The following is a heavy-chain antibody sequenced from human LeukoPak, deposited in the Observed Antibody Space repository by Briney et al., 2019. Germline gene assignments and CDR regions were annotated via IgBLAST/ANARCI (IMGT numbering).Heavy chain of an antibody. Sequence: GGSLRLSCAASGFTFEDSGMHWVRHAPGKGLEWVSGTSWNGGSIGYADSVKGRFTISRDNAKNSVFLQMNSLRVEDTAVYYCLCRHLDYWGQGNLVTVSS. CDR3: LCRHLDY. V-gene: IGHV3-9*01. CDR1: GFTFEDSG. J-gene: IGHJ4*02. CDR2: TSWNGGSI.